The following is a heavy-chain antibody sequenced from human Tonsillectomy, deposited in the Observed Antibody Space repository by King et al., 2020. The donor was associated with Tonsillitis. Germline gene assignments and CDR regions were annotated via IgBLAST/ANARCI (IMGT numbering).Heavy chain of an antibody. D-gene: IGHD3-16*02. V-gene: IGHV3-9*01. Sequence: EQLVQSGGGLVQPGRSLRLSCAASGFTFDDYAIHWVRQAPGKGLEWVSGISWNSGYIGYVDSVKGRFTISRDNAKNSLYLQMDSLRAEDTALYYCAKDISGGAGISLHYYGMDVWGQGTTVTVSS. CDR2: ISWNSGYI. CDR3: AKDISGGAGISLHYYGMDV. CDR1: GFTFDDYA. J-gene: IGHJ6*02.